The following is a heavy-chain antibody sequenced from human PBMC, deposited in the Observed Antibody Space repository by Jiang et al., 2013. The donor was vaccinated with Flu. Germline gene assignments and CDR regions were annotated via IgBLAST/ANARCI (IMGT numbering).Heavy chain of an antibody. CDR1: GGTFSSYA. CDR2: IIPIFGTA. CDR3: ARGPLRAGELRHYDY. V-gene: IGHV1-69*01. Sequence: SGAEVKKPGSSVKVSCKASGGTFSSYAISWVRQAPGQGLEWMGGIIPIFGTANYAQKFQGRVTITADESTSTAYMELRSLKSEDTAVYFCARGPLRAGELRHYDYWGQGTLVIVSS. J-gene: IGHJ4*02. D-gene: IGHD7-27*01.